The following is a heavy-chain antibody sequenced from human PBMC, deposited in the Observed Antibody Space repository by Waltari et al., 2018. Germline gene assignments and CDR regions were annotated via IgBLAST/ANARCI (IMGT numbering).Heavy chain of an antibody. CDR1: GFIFSSQG. V-gene: IGHV3-23*01. CDR2: VSDNGVKT. J-gene: IGHJ4*02. Sequence: DVNLLESGGGLVQPGGSLRLSCAASGFIFSSQGRTWVRQGPGKGLEWVATVSDNGVKTHYADFVRGRFTISRDNSRNTLYLQMSSLGADDTARYYCAIEFWQVTPGWGQGTQVTVSS. D-gene: IGHD2-21*02. CDR3: AIEFWQVTPG.